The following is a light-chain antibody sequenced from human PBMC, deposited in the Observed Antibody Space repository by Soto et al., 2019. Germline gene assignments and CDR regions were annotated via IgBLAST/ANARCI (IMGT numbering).Light chain of an antibody. CDR2: AAS. J-gene: IGKJ3*01. Sequence: DIPMTQSPSSLSASVGDRVTITCRASQSISSYLNWYQQKPGKAPKLLIYAASSLQSGVPSRFSGSGSGTDFTLTISSLQPEDFATYYCQQSYSTTKFTFGPGTKVDI. CDR1: QSISSY. CDR3: QQSYSTTKFT. V-gene: IGKV1-39*01.